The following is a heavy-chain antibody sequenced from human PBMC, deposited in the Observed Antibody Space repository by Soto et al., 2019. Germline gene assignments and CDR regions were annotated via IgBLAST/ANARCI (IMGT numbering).Heavy chain of an antibody. CDR2: IIPIFGTA. CDR1: GGTFSSYA. CDR3: ASDYYDSSGYYYSDYYHYSGMDV. J-gene: IGHJ6*02. V-gene: IGHV1-69*13. D-gene: IGHD3-22*01. Sequence: SVKVSCKASGGTFSSYAISWVRQAPGQGLEWMGGIIPIFGTANYAQKFQGRVTITADESTSTAYMELSSLRSEDTAVYYCASDYYDSSGYYYSDYYHYSGMDVWGQGTTVTVSS.